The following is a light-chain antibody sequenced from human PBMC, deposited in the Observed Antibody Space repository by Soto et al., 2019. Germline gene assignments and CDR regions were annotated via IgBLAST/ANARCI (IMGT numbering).Light chain of an antibody. V-gene: IGKV3D-15*01. Sequence: EIVMTQSPATLSVSPGERATLSCRASQRVSSNFAWYQQRPAQAPRLLIYDVSTRATGVPTRFSGSGSGTDFTLTISSLQSEDFAVYYCQQYHDLPLTFGGGTRVEIK. CDR3: QQYHDLPLT. CDR2: DVS. CDR1: QRVSSN. J-gene: IGKJ4*01.